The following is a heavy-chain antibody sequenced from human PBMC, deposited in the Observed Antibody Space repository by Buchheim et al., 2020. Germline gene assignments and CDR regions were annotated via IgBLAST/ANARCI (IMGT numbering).Heavy chain of an antibody. V-gene: IGHV4-39*01. J-gene: IGHJ6*03. CDR2: VYSSGTT. Sequence: QLQLQESGPGLVKPSETLSLTCTVSGGFISSSGYYWGWIRQPPGKGLEWIASVYSSGTTYYNPSLESRVTISVDTSKNQFSLKLSSVTAADTAVYYCARQGADYYYYMDVWGKGTT. CDR3: ARQGADYYYYMDV. CDR1: GGFISSSGYY.